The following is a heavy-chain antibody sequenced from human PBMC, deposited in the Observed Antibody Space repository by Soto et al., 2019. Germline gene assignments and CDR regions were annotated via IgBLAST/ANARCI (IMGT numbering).Heavy chain of an antibody. V-gene: IGHV1-69*13. CDR3: ARFSLGDHSGASGDFVY. CDR2: IIPIFGTA. D-gene: IGHD2-21*02. Sequence: ASVEVSCEASGGTFRSYAISWVRQAPGEGLEWMGGIIPIFGTANYAQKFQGRVTITADESTSTAYMELSSLRSEDTAVYYCARFSLGDHSGASGDFVYWGQGPLTTFSS. J-gene: IGHJ4*02. CDR1: GGTFRSYA.